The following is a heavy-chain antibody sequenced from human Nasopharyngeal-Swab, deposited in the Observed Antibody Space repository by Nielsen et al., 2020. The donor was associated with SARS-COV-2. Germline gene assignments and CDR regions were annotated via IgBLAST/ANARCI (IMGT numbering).Heavy chain of an antibody. Sequence: GGSLRLSCAVSGFTFSNYGLHWVRRAPGKGLEWVAFISFDGNYKDFPDSVKGRFTISRDNSKNILYLQMHSLRTEDTAVYYCARVLGVVYAMDVWGQGTTVTVSS. V-gene: IGHV3-30*03. CDR2: ISFDGNYK. CDR1: GFTFSNYG. J-gene: IGHJ6*02. D-gene: IGHD3-3*01. CDR3: ARVLGVVYAMDV.